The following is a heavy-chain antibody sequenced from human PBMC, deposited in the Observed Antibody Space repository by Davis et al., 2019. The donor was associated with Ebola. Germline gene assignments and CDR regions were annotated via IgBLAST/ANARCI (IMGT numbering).Heavy chain of an antibody. D-gene: IGHD6-19*01. V-gene: IGHV3-30-3*02. CDR2: VSYDGRTT. CDR3: AKEEGTKGHWLPHFDY. Sequence: GESLKISCAVFGFSFRNYAMHWVRQAPGKGLEWVAVVSYDGRTTYYADSVKGRFTISRDNSRNTLYLEMNGLRSDDTAEYYCAKEEGTKGHWLPHFDYWGQGTPVTVSS. J-gene: IGHJ4*02. CDR1: GFSFRNYA.